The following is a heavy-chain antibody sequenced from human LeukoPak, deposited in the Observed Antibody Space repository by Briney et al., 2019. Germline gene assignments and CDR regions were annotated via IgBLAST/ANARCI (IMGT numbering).Heavy chain of an antibody. Sequence: SETLSLTCTVSGGSISSGGYYWSWIRQPPGKGLEWIGYIYHSGSTYYNPSLKSRVTISVDRSKNQFSLKLSSVTAADTAVYYCARDPALVFHRGYGMDVWGQGTTVTASS. CDR3: ARDPALVFHRGYGMDV. CDR1: GGSISSGGYY. CDR2: IYHSGST. J-gene: IGHJ6*02. V-gene: IGHV4-30-2*01. D-gene: IGHD2-21*01.